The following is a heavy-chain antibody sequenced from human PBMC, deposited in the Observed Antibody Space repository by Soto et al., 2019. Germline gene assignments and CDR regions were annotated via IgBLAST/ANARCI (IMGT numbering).Heavy chain of an antibody. CDR1: GYSFTSYW. V-gene: IGHV5-51*01. Sequence: GESLKISCKGSGYSFTSYWIGWVRQMPGKGLEWMGIIYPGDSDTRYSPSFQGQVTISADKSISTAYLRWRRLKASDTAMYYCARRYWANGVCYINYFDYWGQGTLVTVSS. J-gene: IGHJ4*02. CDR3: ARRYWANGVCYINYFDY. CDR2: IYPGDSDT. D-gene: IGHD2-8*01.